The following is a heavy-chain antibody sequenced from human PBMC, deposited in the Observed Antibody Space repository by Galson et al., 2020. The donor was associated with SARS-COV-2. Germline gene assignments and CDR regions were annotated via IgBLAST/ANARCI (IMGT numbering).Heavy chain of an antibody. CDR2: INSSGST. Sequence: ETLSLTCAVYGGSFSGYYWSWIRQPPGKGLEWIGEINSSGSTNYNPSLKSRVTISVDTSKNHFSLKLSSVTAADTAVYYCARESRWELYFDHWGQGTLVTVSS. CDR1: GGSFSGYY. D-gene: IGHD1-26*01. V-gene: IGHV4-34*01. CDR3: ARESRWELYFDH. J-gene: IGHJ4*02.